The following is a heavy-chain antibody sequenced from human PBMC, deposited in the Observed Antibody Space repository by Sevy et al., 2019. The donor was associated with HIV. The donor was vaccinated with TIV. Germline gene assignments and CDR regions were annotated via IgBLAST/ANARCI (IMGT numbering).Heavy chain of an antibody. CDR3: ARERPFHGSGSYALGWFDP. J-gene: IGHJ5*02. CDR1: GFTFSDYY. Sequence: GGSLRLSCAASGFTFSDYYMSWIRQAPGKGLEWVSYISSSGSTIYYADSVKGRFTISRDNAKNSLYLQMNGLRAEDTAVYYCARERPFHGSGSYALGWFDPWGQGTLVTVSS. CDR2: ISSSGSTI. D-gene: IGHD3-10*01. V-gene: IGHV3-11*01.